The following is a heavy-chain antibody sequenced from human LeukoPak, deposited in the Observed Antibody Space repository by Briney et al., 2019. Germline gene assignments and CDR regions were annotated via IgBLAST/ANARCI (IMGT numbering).Heavy chain of an antibody. V-gene: IGHV3-53*01. J-gene: IGHJ5*02. CDR3: ARDLTSLSSGSYGGS. CDR1: GFTVSTNY. CDR2: IYSGDST. D-gene: IGHD1-26*01. Sequence: GGSLRLSCAASGFTVSTNYMSWVRQAPGKGLEWVSVIYSGDSTYYADSVKGRFTISRDNSKNTLYPQMNSLRAEDTAVYYCARDLTSLSSGSYGGSWGQGTLVTVSS.